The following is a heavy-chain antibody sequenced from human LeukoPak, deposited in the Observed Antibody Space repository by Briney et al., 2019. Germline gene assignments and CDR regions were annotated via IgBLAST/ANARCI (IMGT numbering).Heavy chain of an antibody. Sequence: GRSLRLACAASALTFDDYAMYWVRQAPAKGLEWVSGISWNSGSIGYADSVKGRFTISRDNAKNSLYLQMNSLRAEDTALYYCAKDLAGRASDATWGQGTLVTVSS. CDR3: AKDLAGRASDAT. J-gene: IGHJ5*02. V-gene: IGHV3-9*01. CDR2: ISWNSGSI. CDR1: ALTFDDYA. D-gene: IGHD6-19*01.